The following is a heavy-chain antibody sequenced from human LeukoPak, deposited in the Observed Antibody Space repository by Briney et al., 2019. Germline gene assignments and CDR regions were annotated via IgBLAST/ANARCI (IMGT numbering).Heavy chain of an antibody. J-gene: IGHJ4*02. CDR2: INHSGST. CDR1: GGSFSGYY. Sequence: SETLSLTCAVYGGSFSGYYWSWIRQPPGKGLEWIGEINHSGSTNYNPSLKSRVTISVDTSKNQFSLKLSSVTAADTAVYYCATESPDIVVVPASPRYFDYWGQGTLVTVSS. CDR3: ATESPDIVVVPASPRYFDY. D-gene: IGHD2-2*01. V-gene: IGHV4-34*01.